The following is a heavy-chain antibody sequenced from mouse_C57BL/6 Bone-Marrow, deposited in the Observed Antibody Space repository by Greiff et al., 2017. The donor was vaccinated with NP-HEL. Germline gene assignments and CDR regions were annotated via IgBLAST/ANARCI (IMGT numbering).Heavy chain of an antibody. CDR2: ISSGGSYT. CDR3: ARHETGTNAMDY. D-gene: IGHD4-1*01. V-gene: IGHV5-6*02. J-gene: IGHJ4*01. Sequence: DVKLVESGGDLVKPGGSLKLSCAASGFTFSSYGMSWVRQTPDKRLEWVATISSGGSYTYYPDSVKGRFPISRDNAKNTLYLQMRSLTSEDTAIYCCARHETGTNAMDYWGQGTSVTVSS. CDR1: GFTFSSYG.